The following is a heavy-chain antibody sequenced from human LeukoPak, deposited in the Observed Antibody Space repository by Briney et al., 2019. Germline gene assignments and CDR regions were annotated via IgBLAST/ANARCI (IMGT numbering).Heavy chain of an antibody. CDR1: GFTFSDYY. CDR2: ISGSGSTI. D-gene: IGHD6-13*01. J-gene: IGHJ3*02. CDR3: ARTYSSSWYGGKNAFDI. V-gene: IGHV3-11*04. Sequence: GGSLRLSCAASGFTFSDYYMSWIRQAPGKGLEWVSYISGSGSTIYYADSVKGRFTISRDNAKNSLYLQMNSLRAEDTAVYYCARTYSSSWYGGKNAFDIWGQGTMVTVSS.